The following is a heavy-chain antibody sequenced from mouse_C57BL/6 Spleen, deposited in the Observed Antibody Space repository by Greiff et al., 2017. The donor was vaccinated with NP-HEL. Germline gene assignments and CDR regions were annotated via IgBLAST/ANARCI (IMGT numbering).Heavy chain of an antibody. CDR1: GYTFTDYY. CDR2: INPNNGGT. J-gene: IGHJ4*01. Sequence: VQLQQSGPELVKPRASVKLSCKASGYTFTDYYMNWVKQSHGKSLEWIGDINPNNGGTSYNQKFKGKATLTVDKSSSTAYMELRSLTSEDSAVYYCAKYYAMDYWGQGTSVTVSS. V-gene: IGHV1-26*01. CDR3: AKYYAMDY.